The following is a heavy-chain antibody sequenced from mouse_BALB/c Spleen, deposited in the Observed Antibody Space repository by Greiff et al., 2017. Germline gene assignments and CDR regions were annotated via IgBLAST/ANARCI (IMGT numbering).Heavy chain of an antibody. CDR1: GYTFTDYE. J-gene: IGHJ3*01. Sequence: VQLVESGAELVRPGASVTLSCKASGYTFTDYEMHWVKQTPVHGLEWIGAIDPETGGTAYNQKFKGKATLTADKSSSTAYMELRSLTSEDSAVYYCTILFAYWGQGTLVTVSA. CDR2: IDPETGGT. CDR3: TILFAY. V-gene: IGHV1-15*01.